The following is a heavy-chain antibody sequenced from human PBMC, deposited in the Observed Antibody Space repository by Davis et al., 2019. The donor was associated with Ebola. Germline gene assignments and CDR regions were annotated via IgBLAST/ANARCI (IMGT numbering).Heavy chain of an antibody. D-gene: IGHD3-10*02. CDR3: ASSRLRSAPLDI. V-gene: IGHV4-39*07. J-gene: IGHJ3*02. CDR2: IYYSGST. CDR1: GGSISSSSYY. Sequence: PSETLSLTCTVSGGSISSSSYYWGWIRQPPGKGLEWIGSIYYSGSTYYNPSLKSRVTISVDRSKNQFSLKLSSVTAADTAVYYCASSRLRSAPLDIWGQGTMVTVSS.